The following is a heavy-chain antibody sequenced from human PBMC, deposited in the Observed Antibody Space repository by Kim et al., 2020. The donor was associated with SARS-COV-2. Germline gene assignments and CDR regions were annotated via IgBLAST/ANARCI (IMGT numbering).Heavy chain of an antibody. Sequence: GGSLRLSCAAFGFTFDSYAMSWVRQAPGKGLEWVSIISGSGGGTSHADSVKGRFTISRDNTKNTLYLQMNSLRADDTAGDYCAKGDCSSARGYSTDQWGR. CDR3: AKGDCSSARGYSTDQ. V-gene: IGHV3-23*01. D-gene: IGHD2-2*01. J-gene: IGHJ2*01. CDR2: ISGSGGGT. CDR1: GFTFDSYA.